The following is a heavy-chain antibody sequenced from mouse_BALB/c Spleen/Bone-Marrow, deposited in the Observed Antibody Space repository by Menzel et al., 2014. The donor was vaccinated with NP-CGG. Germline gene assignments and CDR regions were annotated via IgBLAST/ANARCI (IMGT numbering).Heavy chain of an antibody. V-gene: IGHV1-80*01. CDR1: GYSFSNYW. J-gene: IGHJ4*01. CDR2: IYPGDGDT. CDR3: ASRGDYSYAMDY. Sequence: VQLQQSGAELVRPGSSVKISCKSSGYSFSNYWMNWMKQRPGQGLEWIGKIYPGDGDTNYNGTFKGKATLTADKSSSTAYMQLSSLTSEDSAVYFCASRGDYSYAMDYWGQGTSVTVSS. D-gene: IGHD1-1*01.